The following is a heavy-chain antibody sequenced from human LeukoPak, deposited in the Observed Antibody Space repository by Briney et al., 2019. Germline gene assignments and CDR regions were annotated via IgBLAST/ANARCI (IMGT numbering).Heavy chain of an antibody. CDR3: ARDPSWDYYGSGSYHGPPTYYFDY. CDR2: INPSGGST. D-gene: IGHD3-10*01. Sequence: ASVKVSCKASGYTFTSYYMQWVRQAPGQGLEWMGIINPSGGSTSYAQKFQGRVTMTRDMSTSTVYMELSSLRSEDTAVYYCARDPSWDYYGSGSYHGPPTYYFDYWGQGTLVTVSS. J-gene: IGHJ4*02. V-gene: IGHV1-46*01. CDR1: GYTFTSYY.